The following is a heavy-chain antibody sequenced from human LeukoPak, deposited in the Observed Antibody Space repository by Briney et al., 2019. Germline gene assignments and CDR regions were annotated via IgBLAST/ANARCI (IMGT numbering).Heavy chain of an antibody. V-gene: IGHV4-59*08. D-gene: IGHD6-19*01. CDR3: ARLPGYSSPHFDY. CDR1: GGSISSYY. CDR2: IYYSGST. J-gene: IGHJ4*02. Sequence: SETLSLTCTVSGGSISSYYWSWIRQPPGKGPEWIGYIYYSGSTNYNPSLKSRVTISVDTSKNQFSLKLSSVTAADTAVYYCARLPGYSSPHFDYWGQGTLVTVSS.